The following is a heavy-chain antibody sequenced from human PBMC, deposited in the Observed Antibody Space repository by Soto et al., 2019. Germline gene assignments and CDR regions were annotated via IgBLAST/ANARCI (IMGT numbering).Heavy chain of an antibody. J-gene: IGHJ4*02. CDR1: GFTFTSSA. Sequence: SVKVSCKASGFTFTSSAVQWVRQARGQRLEWIGWIVVGSGNTNYAQKFQERVTITRDMSTSTAYMELSSLRSEDTAVYYCAADPSGYTGYDPVDYFDYWGQGTLVTVPS. D-gene: IGHD5-12*01. CDR3: AADPSGYTGYDPVDYFDY. CDR2: IVVGSGNT. V-gene: IGHV1-58*01.